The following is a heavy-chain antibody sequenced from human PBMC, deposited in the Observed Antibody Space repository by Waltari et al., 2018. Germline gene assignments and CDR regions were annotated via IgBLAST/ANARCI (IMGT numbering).Heavy chain of an antibody. CDR1: GFDVSSSY. CDR3: AKDRSYGHSLAN. V-gene: IGHV3-53*01. D-gene: IGHD4-17*01. J-gene: IGHJ4*02. CDR2: IHSGGNT. Sequence: EVQLVESGGGLLQRGGSLRLSCAGSGFDVSSSYMNWVHQAPGKGLEWVSGIHSGGNTYYVDSVKGRFTISRDNSKNTLYLQMNSLRAEDTAVYYCAKDRSYGHSLANWGQGTLVTVSS.